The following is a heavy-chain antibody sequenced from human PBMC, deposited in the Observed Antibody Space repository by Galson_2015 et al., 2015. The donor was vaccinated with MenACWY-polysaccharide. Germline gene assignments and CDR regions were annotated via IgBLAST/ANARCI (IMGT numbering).Heavy chain of an antibody. Sequence: SLRLSCAASGFTVSSSYMSWVRQAPGKGLEWISAFYSGGTTYYADSVKGRFTISRDNSRDTLYLQMNSLRAGDTAVYYCARQASSSSTYDYWGQGTLVTASS. CDR2: FYSGGTT. J-gene: IGHJ4*02. CDR3: ARQASSSSTYDY. V-gene: IGHV3-53*01. CDR1: GFTVSSSY. D-gene: IGHD2-2*01.